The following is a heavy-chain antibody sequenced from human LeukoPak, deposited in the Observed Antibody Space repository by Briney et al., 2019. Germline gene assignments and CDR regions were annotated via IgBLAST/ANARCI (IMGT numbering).Heavy chain of an antibody. Sequence: GGSLRLSCAGSGFAFSSYGMSWVRQAPGKGLEWVSAISGRGANTYYADSVKDRFTISRDNSKNTLFLQMISLRAGDTAVYYCAKDLNYFGSGTYGYSEVYYYYGMDVWGPGTTVTVSS. V-gene: IGHV3-23*01. CDR1: GFAFSSYG. CDR3: AKDLNYFGSGTYGYSEVYYYYGMDV. D-gene: IGHD3-10*01. CDR2: ISGRGANT. J-gene: IGHJ6*02.